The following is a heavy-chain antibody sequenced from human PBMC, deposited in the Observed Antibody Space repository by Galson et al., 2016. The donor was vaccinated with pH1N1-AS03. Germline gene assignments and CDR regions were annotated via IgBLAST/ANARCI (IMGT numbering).Heavy chain of an antibody. V-gene: IGHV5-51*01. D-gene: IGHD5-24*01. Sequence: QSGAEVKKPGESLKISCKTSGYIFTSYWVAWVRHMPGKGLEWMGIMYPGDSDTRYSPSFQGQVTISADRSINTAYLQWSSLMASDTAIYYCARQVRDGYNDYFDYWGQGILVTGSS. CDR3: ARQVRDGYNDYFDY. J-gene: IGHJ4*02. CDR1: GYIFTSYW. CDR2: MYPGDSDT.